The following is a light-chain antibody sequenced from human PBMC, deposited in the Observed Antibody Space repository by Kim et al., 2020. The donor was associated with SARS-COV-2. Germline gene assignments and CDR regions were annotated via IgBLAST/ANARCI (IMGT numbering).Light chain of an antibody. CDR1: SSIIGQGYD. Sequence: WVTHTCSGSSSIIGQGYDVDWYQQRPGSAPKLRIYGNSNRPSGVPDRFSGSKSGTSASLAITGLQAEDEADYYCQSYDSRLSARVFGGGTQLTVL. V-gene: IGLV1-40*01. CDR2: GNS. CDR3: QSYDSRLSARV. J-gene: IGLJ3*02.